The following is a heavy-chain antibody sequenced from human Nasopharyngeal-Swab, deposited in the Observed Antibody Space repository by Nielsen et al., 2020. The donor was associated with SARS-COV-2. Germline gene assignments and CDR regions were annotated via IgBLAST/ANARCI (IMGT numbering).Heavy chain of an antibody. CDR2: ISWNSGSI. D-gene: IGHD5-12*01. CDR3: AKEALGYSGYDSNWFDP. CDR1: GFTFDDYA. V-gene: IGHV3-9*01. Sequence: GGSLRLSCAASGFTFDDYAMHWVRQAPGKGLEWVSGISWNSGSIGYADSVKGRFTISRDNAKNSLYLQMSSLRAEDTALYYCAKEALGYSGYDSNWFDPWGQGTLVTVSS. J-gene: IGHJ5*02.